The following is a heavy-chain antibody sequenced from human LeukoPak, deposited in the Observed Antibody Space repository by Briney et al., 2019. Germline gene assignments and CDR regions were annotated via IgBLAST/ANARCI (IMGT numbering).Heavy chain of an antibody. CDR2: IWNDGSNK. CDR3: ANDRNIVIIPAAIEGFDY. Sequence: PGGSLRLSCAASGFPFSSYGMHWVRQAPGKGLEWVAVIWNDGSNKLYADSVKGRFTVSRDNHKNVVFLQMNTLRVDDTAVYYCANDRNIVIIPAAIEGFDYWGLGTLVTVAS. D-gene: IGHD2-2*01. V-gene: IGHV3-33*06. CDR1: GFPFSSYG. J-gene: IGHJ4*02.